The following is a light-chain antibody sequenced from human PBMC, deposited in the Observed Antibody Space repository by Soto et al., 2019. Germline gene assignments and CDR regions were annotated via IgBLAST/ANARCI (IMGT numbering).Light chain of an antibody. Sequence: DIQMTQSPSSLSASLGDRVTITCQASQDISNYLNWYQQKPGKAPKLLIYDASNLETGVPSRFSGSRSGTDFTFTISSLQPEDIATYYCQHCDYLPIFGPGTTVDFK. CDR1: QDISNY. CDR2: DAS. J-gene: IGKJ3*01. V-gene: IGKV1-33*01. CDR3: QHCDYLPI.